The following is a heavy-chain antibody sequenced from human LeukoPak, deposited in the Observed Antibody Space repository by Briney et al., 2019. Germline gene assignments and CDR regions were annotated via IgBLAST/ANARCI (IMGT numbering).Heavy chain of an antibody. V-gene: IGHV4-59*01. J-gene: IGHJ3*02. Sequence: PSETLSLTCTVSGGSISSYYWNWIRQPPGKGLEWIGYIYYSGSTNYNPSLKSRVTISVDTSKNQFSLKLSSVTAADTAVYYCARDSGYDRMNAFDIWGQGTMVTVSS. CDR1: GGSISSYY. D-gene: IGHD5-12*01. CDR2: IYYSGST. CDR3: ARDSGYDRMNAFDI.